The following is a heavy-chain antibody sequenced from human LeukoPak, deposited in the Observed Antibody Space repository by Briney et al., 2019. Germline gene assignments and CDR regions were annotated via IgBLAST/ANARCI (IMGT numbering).Heavy chain of an antibody. CDR1: GGSISSYY. D-gene: IGHD2-15*01. Sequence: PSETLSLTCTVSGGSISSYYWSWIRQPPGKGLEWIGYIYHSGSTNYNPSLKSRVTISVDTSKNQFSLKLSSVTAADTAVYYCAGCLGYCDGMDVWGQGTTVTVSS. V-gene: IGHV4-59*01. CDR2: IYHSGST. J-gene: IGHJ6*02. CDR3: AGCLGYCDGMDV.